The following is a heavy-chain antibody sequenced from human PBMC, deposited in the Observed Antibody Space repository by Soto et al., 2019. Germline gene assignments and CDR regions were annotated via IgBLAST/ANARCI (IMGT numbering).Heavy chain of an antibody. CDR1: GYTFTGYD. Sequence: QVQLGQSGAEVKKPGASVKVSCKASGYTFTGYDINWVRQATGQGLEWRGWMNPNSNKTGYAQKFQGRLTMTRNTSISTAYMELSSLRAEDTAVYYCARERGGGYFDYWGQGTLVTVSS. CDR2: MNPNSNKT. V-gene: IGHV1-8*01. D-gene: IGHD3-16*01. J-gene: IGHJ4*02. CDR3: ARERGGGYFDY.